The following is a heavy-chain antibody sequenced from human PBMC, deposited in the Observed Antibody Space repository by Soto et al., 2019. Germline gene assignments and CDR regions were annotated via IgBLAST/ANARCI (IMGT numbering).Heavy chain of an antibody. D-gene: IGHD5-12*01. Sequence: EVQLLESGGGLVQPGGSLRLSCAASGFTFSTYAIIWVRQAPGKGLEWVSGISGSGGRTYYADSVKGRFTIFRDNSKNTLHLQMNSLRAEDTAVHYCAKAVDIVPTPDMDVWGQGTTVSVSS. J-gene: IGHJ6*02. CDR1: GFTFSTYA. CDR3: AKAVDIVPTPDMDV. V-gene: IGHV3-23*01. CDR2: ISGSGGRT.